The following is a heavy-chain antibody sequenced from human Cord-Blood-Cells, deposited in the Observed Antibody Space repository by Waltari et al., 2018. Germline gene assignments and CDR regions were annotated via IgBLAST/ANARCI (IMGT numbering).Heavy chain of an antibody. CDR1: GGSFSGYY. V-gene: IGHV4-34*01. J-gene: IGHJ4*02. CDR2: IKHSGST. Sequence: QVQLQQWGAGLLKPSETLSLTCAVYGGSFSGYYWSWIRQPPGKGLEWIGEIKHSGSTNYNPSLKSRVTISVDTSKNQFSLKLSSVTAADTAVYYCARDPIVGTSFYYFDYWGQGTLVTVSS. D-gene: IGHD2-2*01. CDR3: ARDPIVGTSFYYFDY.